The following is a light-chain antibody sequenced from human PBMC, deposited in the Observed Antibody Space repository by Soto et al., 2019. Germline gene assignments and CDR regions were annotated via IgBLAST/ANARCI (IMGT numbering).Light chain of an antibody. J-gene: IGKJ1*01. Sequence: EIVLTQSPGTLSLSPGERATLSCRASQSVSSNLAWYQQTPGQAPRLLIYGTSTRATGIPARFSGSGSGTEFTLTISSLQSEDFAVYYCQQYIKWPQTFGQGTKVDIK. CDR2: GTS. V-gene: IGKV3-15*01. CDR1: QSVSSN. CDR3: QQYIKWPQT.